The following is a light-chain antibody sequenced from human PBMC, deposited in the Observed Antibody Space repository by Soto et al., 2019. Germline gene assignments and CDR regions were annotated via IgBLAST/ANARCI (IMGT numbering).Light chain of an antibody. J-gene: IGKJ4*01. V-gene: IGKV1-9*01. CDR1: QDFRSS. CDR3: QQFNSSPFT. CDR2: PVS. Sequence: DIPLTQSPSFLSASVGDRLTITCRASQDFRSSLAWYQQKPGKAPNLLIYPVSTLQSGVPSRFSGRRSGTDFTLTSSILHPEDFATYYCQQFNSSPFTFGGGTKVEI.